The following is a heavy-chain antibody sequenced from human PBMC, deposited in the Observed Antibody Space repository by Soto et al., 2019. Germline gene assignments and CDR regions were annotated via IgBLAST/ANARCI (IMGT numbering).Heavy chain of an antibody. J-gene: IGHJ4*02. Sequence: GGSLGLSCAASGFTFSSYSMSWVRQAPGKGLEWISAVSPNGTSTYYADSVKGRFTISRDNAKNTLHLQMNSLRVDDTAVYFCARDLAGVDDSWGQGTLVTVSS. CDR2: VSPNGTST. CDR1: GFTFSSYS. CDR3: ARDLAGVDDS. V-gene: IGHV3-23*01. D-gene: IGHD7-27*01.